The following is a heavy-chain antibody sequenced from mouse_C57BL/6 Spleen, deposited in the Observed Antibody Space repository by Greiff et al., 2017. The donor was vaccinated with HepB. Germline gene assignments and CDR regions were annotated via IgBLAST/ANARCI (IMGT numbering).Heavy chain of an antibody. CDR2: IYPRSGNT. J-gene: IGHJ1*03. V-gene: IGHV1-81*01. D-gene: IGHD1-1*01. CDR1: GYTFTSYG. CDR3: ARRDYGSSRYLDV. Sequence: VKLVESGAELARPGASVKLSCKASGYTFTSYGISWVKQRTGQGLEWIGEIYPRSGNTYYNEKFKGKATLTADKSSSTAYMELRSLTSEDSAVYFCARRDYGSSRYLDVWGTGTTVTVSS.